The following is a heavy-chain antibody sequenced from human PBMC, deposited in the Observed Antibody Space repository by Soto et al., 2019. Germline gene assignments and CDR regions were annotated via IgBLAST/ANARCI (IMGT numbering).Heavy chain of an antibody. CDR1: GYTFTSYD. J-gene: IGHJ4*02. CDR3: ARVHGYYDFWSGYYDTPSYYFDY. Sequence: ASVKVSCKASGYTFTSYDINWVRQATGQGLEWMGWMNPNSGNTGYAQKFQGRVTMTRNTSISTAYMELSSLRSEDTAVYYCARVHGYYDFWSGYYDTPSYYFDYWGQGTLVTVSS. D-gene: IGHD3-3*01. CDR2: MNPNSGNT. V-gene: IGHV1-8*01.